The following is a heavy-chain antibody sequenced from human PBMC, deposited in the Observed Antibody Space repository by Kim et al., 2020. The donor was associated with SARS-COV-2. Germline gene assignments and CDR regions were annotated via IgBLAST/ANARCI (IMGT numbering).Heavy chain of an antibody. CDR2: LNQDGTDK. V-gene: IGHV3-7*01. J-gene: IGHJ1*01. Sequence: GGSLRLSCTASGFTFSSYRMKWVRQAPGKVLEWVADLNQDGTDKDYVDSVKGRFTISRDNAKHSLFLQMNSLRAEDTAVYYCARGGSYSFAFCGQGTLVT. CDR1: GFTFSSYR. D-gene: IGHD1-26*01. CDR3: ARGGSYSFAF.